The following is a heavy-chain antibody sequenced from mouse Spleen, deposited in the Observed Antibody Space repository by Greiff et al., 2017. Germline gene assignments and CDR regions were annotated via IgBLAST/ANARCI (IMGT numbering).Heavy chain of an antibody. V-gene: IGHV5-9-3*01. D-gene: IGHD2-4*01. J-gene: IGHJ2*01. CDR1: GFTFSSYA. CDR3: ARHGDYDLYYFDY. Sequence: DVQLVESGGGLVKPGGSLKLSCAASGFTFSSYAMSWVRQTPEKRLEWVATISSGGSYTYYPDSVKGRFTISRDNAKNTLYLQMSSLRSEDTAMYYCARHGDYDLYYFDYWGQGTTLTVSS. CDR2: ISSGGSYT.